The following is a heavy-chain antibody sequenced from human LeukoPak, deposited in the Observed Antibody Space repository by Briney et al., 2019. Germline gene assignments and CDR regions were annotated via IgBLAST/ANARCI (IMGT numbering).Heavy chain of an antibody. Sequence: GGSLRLSCAASGFTFSSYGMHCVRQAPGKGLEWVAVISYDGSNKYYADSVKGRFTISRDNSKNTLYLQMNSLRAEDTAVYYCAKDSELGDYWGQGALVTVSS. CDR1: GFTFSSYG. D-gene: IGHD7-27*01. V-gene: IGHV3-30*18. J-gene: IGHJ4*02. CDR3: AKDSELGDY. CDR2: ISYDGSNK.